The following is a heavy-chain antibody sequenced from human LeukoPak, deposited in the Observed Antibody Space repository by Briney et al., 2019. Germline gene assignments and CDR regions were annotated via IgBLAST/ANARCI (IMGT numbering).Heavy chain of an antibody. CDR1: GYTFTGYY. J-gene: IGHJ3*02. CDR3: ARAGLGDAFDI. Sequence: ASVKVSCKASGYTFTGYYMHWVRQAPGQGLEWMGWINPNSGGTNYAQEFQGWVTMTRDTSISTAYMELSRLRSDDTAVYYCARAGLGDAFDIWGQGTMVTVSS. V-gene: IGHV1-2*04. CDR2: INPNSGGT.